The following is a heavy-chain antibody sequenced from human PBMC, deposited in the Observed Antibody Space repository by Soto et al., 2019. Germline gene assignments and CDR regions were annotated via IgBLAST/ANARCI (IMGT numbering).Heavy chain of an antibody. J-gene: IGHJ3*01. D-gene: IGHD3-3*01. CDR2: ISGSADGT. CDR1: GFTFDSYA. Sequence: EVKLLESGGGLAQPGGSLRLSCVGSGFTFDSYAISWVRHAPGERLQWIAAISGSADGTDYAHSVRGRFTISRDNAKKTVHLQMDSLRVEDTAVYFCAKDTVGGYSFWSGYYSDGLDVRGQGTLVSVS. V-gene: IGHV3-23*01. CDR3: AKDTVGGYSFWSGYYSDGLDV.